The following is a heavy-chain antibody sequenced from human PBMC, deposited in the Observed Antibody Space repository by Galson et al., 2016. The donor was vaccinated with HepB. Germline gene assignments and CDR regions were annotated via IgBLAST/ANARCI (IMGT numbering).Heavy chain of an antibody. Sequence: SETLSLTCTVSGGSISNDYWWSWVRQSPGKGLEWIGEIYETGTANYNPSFTRRATISVDKSRNQFSLRLDSVTAADTAVYYCARGTLGTAATMAFDYWGQGTLVRVTS. CDR2: IYETGTA. CDR3: ARGTLGTAATMAFDY. D-gene: IGHD4/OR15-4a*01. J-gene: IGHJ4*02. CDR1: GGSISNDYW. V-gene: IGHV4-4*02.